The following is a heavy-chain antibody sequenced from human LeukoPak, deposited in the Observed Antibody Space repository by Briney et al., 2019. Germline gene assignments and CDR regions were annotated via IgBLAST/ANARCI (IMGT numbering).Heavy chain of an antibody. D-gene: IGHD2-2*03. CDR2: INHSGST. CDR1: GGSFSGYY. Sequence: SETLSLTCVVYGGSFSGYYWSWLRQPAGKGLEWIGEINHSGSTNYNPSLKSGGPILVDQSKNQFSLNLSSVTAAHTALYYCARAGPGYCSSISCYPRSFDPWGQGTLVTVSS. CDR3: ARAGPGYCSSISCYPRSFDP. J-gene: IGHJ5*02. V-gene: IGHV4-34*01.